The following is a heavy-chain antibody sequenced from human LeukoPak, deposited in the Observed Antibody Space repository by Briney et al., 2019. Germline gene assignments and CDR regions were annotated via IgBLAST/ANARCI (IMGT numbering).Heavy chain of an antibody. J-gene: IGHJ4*02. CDR1: GCTFSSYS. D-gene: IGHD6-19*01. CDR2: ISSSSSYI. Sequence: GGSLRLSCAASGCTFSSYSMYWVHQAPGKGLEWVSSISSSSSYIYYADSVQGRFTISRENAKNSLYLQMNSLRADDTAVYYCARSPAGRDYFDYWGQGTLVTVSS. CDR3: ARSPAGRDYFDY. V-gene: IGHV3-21*01.